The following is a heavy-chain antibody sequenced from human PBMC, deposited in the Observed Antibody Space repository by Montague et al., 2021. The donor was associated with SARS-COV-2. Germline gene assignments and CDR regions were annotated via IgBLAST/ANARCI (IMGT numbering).Heavy chain of an antibody. CDR1: GFTFNSYA. CDR3: ANHGGLLRTFDWSY. V-gene: IGHV3-23*01. Sequence: SLRLSCAASGFTFNSYAMSWVRQAPGKGLEWVSGIGGSGDYTHYADSVRGRFTISRDNSKNTLFLQTDNLRADDTAVYYCANHGGLLRTFDWSYWGQGTLVTVSS. J-gene: IGHJ4*02. CDR2: IGGSGDYT. D-gene: IGHD3-9*01.